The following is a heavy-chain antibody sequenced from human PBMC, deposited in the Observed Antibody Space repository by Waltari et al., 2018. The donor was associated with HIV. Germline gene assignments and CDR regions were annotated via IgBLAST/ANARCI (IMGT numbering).Heavy chain of an antibody. V-gene: IGHV3-30*16. Sequence: QVQLVESGGGVVQPGRSLRLSCAASGFTLSSYAMHWVRQVPGKGLEWGAFSSYKGGNKYYADSVKCRFTISRDNSKHTLYLQMNSLRAEDTAVYYCARPMNYGDYPYYFDYWGQGTLVTVSS. CDR1: GFTLSSYA. D-gene: IGHD4-17*01. CDR3: ARPMNYGDYPYYFDY. CDR2: SSYKGGNK. J-gene: IGHJ4*02.